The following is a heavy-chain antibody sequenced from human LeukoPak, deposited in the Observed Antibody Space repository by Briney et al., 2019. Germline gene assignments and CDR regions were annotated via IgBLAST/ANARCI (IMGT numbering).Heavy chain of an antibody. CDR2: MNPNSGNT. CDR3: ARGIGSTTVTTLEYYFDY. V-gene: IGHV1-8*01. CDR1: GYTFTSYD. J-gene: IGHJ4*02. Sequence: GASVKVSCKASGYTFTSYDINWVRQATGQGLEWMGWMNPNSGNTGYAQKFQGRVTMTRHTSISTAYMELSSLRSEDTAVYYCARGIGSTTVTTLEYYFDYWGQGTLVTVSS. D-gene: IGHD4-17*01.